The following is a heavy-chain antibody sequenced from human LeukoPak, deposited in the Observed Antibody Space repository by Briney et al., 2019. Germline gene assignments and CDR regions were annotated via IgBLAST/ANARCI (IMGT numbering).Heavy chain of an antibody. D-gene: IGHD6-19*01. Sequence: LSVTLSLTCTVSGGSISSFFWSWIRQPPGKGLEWIGSMRYSGDTKYNPSLKSRVSLSIDTSKQQFYLRLSSVTAADTAVYYCARPIAVATQGYWFDPWGQGTLVTVSS. CDR2: MRYSGDT. V-gene: IGHV4-59*01. J-gene: IGHJ5*02. CDR3: ARPIAVATQGYWFDP. CDR1: GGSISSFF.